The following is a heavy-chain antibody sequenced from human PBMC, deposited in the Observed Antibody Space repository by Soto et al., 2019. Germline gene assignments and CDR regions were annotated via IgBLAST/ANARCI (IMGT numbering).Heavy chain of an antibody. D-gene: IGHD1-7*01. CDR2: FDPEDGET. Sequence: SVKVSCKVSGYTLTELSIHWVRQAPGKGLEWMGSFDPEDGETIYTQKFQGRVTMTEDTSTDTAFLELSSLRSEDTAIYYCETSPELPLGVDVWG. J-gene: IGHJ6*02. CDR1: GYTLTELS. V-gene: IGHV1-24*01. CDR3: ETSPELPLGVDV.